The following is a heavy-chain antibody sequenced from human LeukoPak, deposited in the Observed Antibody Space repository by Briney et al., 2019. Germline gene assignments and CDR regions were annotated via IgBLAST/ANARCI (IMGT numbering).Heavy chain of an antibody. D-gene: IGHD3-10*01. Sequence: QTGGSLRLSCAASGFTFSSYAMSWVRQAPGKGLEWVADIKQDGSEKYHVDSVKGRFTISRDNAKNSLYLQMNNLRAEDTAVYYCALTPDYYGSGSFDYWGQGTLVTVSS. CDR3: ALTPDYYGSGSFDY. J-gene: IGHJ4*02. V-gene: IGHV3-7*01. CDR2: IKQDGSEK. CDR1: GFTFSSYA.